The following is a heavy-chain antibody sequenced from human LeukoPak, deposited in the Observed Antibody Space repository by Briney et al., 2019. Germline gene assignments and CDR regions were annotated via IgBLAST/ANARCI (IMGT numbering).Heavy chain of an antibody. V-gene: IGHV5-51*01. CDR3: ARRGYSGYDSPLGY. CDR1: GYSFTSYW. D-gene: IGHD5-12*01. Sequence: RGESLKISCKGSGYSFTSYWIAWERQMPGKGLEWMGIIYPGDSDTRYSPSFQGQVTISADKSIAYLQWGSLKASDTAMYYCARRGYSGYDSPLGYWGQGTLVTVSS. CDR2: IYPGDSDT. J-gene: IGHJ4*02.